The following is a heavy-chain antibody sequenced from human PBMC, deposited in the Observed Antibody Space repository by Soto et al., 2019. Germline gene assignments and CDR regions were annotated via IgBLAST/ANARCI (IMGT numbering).Heavy chain of an antibody. D-gene: IGHD3-3*01. CDR1: GGSISNYH. Sequence: QVQLQESGPGLVKPSETLSLTCTASGGSISNYHWSWIRQPPGKGLEWIGYIYYSGSTSYNPSLKSRVTISVDTSNNQSPLKLKSVTAADTAVYFCARVAYDFWSGWGGAGYYYYMDVWGKGTTVTVSS. V-gene: IGHV4-59*01. CDR2: IYYSGST. CDR3: ARVAYDFWSGWGGAGYYYYMDV. J-gene: IGHJ6*03.